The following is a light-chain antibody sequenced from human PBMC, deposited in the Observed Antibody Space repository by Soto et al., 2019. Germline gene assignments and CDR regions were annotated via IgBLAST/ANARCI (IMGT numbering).Light chain of an antibody. Sequence: QSALTQPPSMSGAPGQRVTIACTGSSSNIGAGYDVHWYQQLPETAPKLLIYGNSNRPSGVPDRFSGSKSGTSASLAITGLQAEDEADYYCQSYDISLSGSWVFGGGTKLTVL. CDR1: SSNIGAGYD. J-gene: IGLJ2*01. CDR2: GNS. CDR3: QSYDISLSGSWV. V-gene: IGLV1-40*01.